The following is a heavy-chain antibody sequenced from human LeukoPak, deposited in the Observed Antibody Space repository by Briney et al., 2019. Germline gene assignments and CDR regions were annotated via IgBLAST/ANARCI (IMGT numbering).Heavy chain of an antibody. CDR3: VGGEWLRSGLGY. CDR1: GFTVSGYY. CDR2: IYSDGST. Sequence: GGSLRLSCAASGFTVSGYYMSWVRQAPGKGLEWVSTIYSDGSTYYADSVKGRFIISRGNSKNTLYLQMYSLRAEDTAVYFCVGGEWLRSGLGYWGQGTLVTVSS. D-gene: IGHD5-12*01. V-gene: IGHV3-53*01. J-gene: IGHJ4*02.